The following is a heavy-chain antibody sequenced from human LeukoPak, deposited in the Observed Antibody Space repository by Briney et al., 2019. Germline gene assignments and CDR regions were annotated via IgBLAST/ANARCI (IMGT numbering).Heavy chain of an antibody. J-gene: IGHJ4*02. Sequence: ASVKVSCKASGYTFSGYYMYWVRQAPGQGLEWMGWINPNSGDTHYAQTFQSRVSMTTDTSITTAYMELSRLKSDDTAMYYCARPAVTNTLDYWGLGTLVTVSS. D-gene: IGHD6-19*01. V-gene: IGHV1-2*02. CDR2: INPNSGDT. CDR1: GYTFSGYY. CDR3: ARPAVTNTLDY.